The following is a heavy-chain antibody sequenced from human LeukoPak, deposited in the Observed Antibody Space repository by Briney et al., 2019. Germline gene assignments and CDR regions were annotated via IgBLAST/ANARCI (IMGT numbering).Heavy chain of an antibody. CDR2: IYYTGNT. Sequence: SETLSLTCAVSGGSVSSSSYYWSWIRQPPGKGLEWIGYIYYTGNTNYNPSLKSRVTISIDTSRNQFSLKLSSVTAADTAVYYCARGAHEAAGVLNYWGQGSLVTVSS. CDR3: ARGAHEAAGVLNY. V-gene: IGHV4-61*01. D-gene: IGHD6-13*01. CDR1: GGSVSSSSYY. J-gene: IGHJ4*02.